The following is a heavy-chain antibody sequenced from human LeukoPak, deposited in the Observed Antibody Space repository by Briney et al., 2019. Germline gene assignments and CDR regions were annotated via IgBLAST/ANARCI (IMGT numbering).Heavy chain of an antibody. J-gene: IGHJ5*02. D-gene: IGHD3-3*01. Sequence: GGSLRLSCVASGFTFSDYAMNWVRQAPGKGLEWVSTFKTKYHQVYYAESVRGRFTISTDNSRNTVFLQMNSLRAEDTAVYYCAKAHNYGFWGRFDPWGQGTLVTVSS. CDR3: AKAHNYGFWGRFDP. CDR1: GFTFSDYA. CDR2: FKTKYHQV. V-gene: IGHV3-23*05.